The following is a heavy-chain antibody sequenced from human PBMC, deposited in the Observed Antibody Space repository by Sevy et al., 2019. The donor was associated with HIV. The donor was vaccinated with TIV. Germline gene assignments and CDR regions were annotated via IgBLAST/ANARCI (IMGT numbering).Heavy chain of an antibody. CDR2: INHSGST. CDR1: GGSFSGYY. D-gene: IGHD2-15*01. V-gene: IGHV4-34*01. Sequence: SETLSLTCAVYGGSFSGYYWSWIRQPPGKGLEWIGEINHSGSTNYNPSLKSRVTISVDTSKNQFSLKLSSVTAADTAVYYCARGPPAQLGYCSGGSCSLPGRGRFDPWGQGTLVTVSS. CDR3: ARGPPAQLGYCSGGSCSLPGRGRFDP. J-gene: IGHJ5*02.